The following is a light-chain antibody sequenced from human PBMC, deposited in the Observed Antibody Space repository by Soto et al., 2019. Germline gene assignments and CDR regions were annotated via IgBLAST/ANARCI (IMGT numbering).Light chain of an antibody. CDR2: GVR. J-gene: IGLJ3*02. CDR1: SSDVGSHNF. Sequence: QSALTQPASVSGSPGQSITISCTGTSSDVGSHNFVSWYQQHPGKAPKLMIYGVRERPSGVSNRFSGSKSGNTASLTISGLQAEDEADYYCCSAAGSLTWVFGGGTKLTV. CDR3: CSAAGSLTWV. V-gene: IGLV2-23*02.